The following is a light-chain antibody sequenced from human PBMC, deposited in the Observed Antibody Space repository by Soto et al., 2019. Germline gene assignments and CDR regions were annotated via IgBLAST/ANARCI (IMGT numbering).Light chain of an antibody. Sequence: EIVLTQSPGTLSLSPGERATLSCRASESVSSNYLAWYQQKPGQAPRLLIYGASSRATGLPDRFSGSGSGTDFTLTISRLEPEDVAVYYCQKYGSSPWTFGQGTKVEIK. CDR3: QKYGSSPWT. CDR1: ESVSSNY. J-gene: IGKJ1*01. CDR2: GAS. V-gene: IGKV3-20*01.